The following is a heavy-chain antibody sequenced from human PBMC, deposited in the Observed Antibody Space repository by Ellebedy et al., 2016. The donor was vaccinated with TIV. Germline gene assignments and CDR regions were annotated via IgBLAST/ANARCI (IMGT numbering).Heavy chain of an antibody. V-gene: IGHV3-15*01. CDR3: TTFLEWLLYRLDY. CDR1: GFTFNSYW. CDR2: IKSKTDGGTT. D-gene: IGHD3-3*01. J-gene: IGHJ4*02. Sequence: PGGSLRLSCAASGFTFNSYWMSWVRQAPGKGLEWVGRIKSKTDGGTTDYAAPVKGRFTISRDDSKNTLYLQMSSLKTEDTAVYYCTTFLEWLLYRLDYWGQGTLVTVSS.